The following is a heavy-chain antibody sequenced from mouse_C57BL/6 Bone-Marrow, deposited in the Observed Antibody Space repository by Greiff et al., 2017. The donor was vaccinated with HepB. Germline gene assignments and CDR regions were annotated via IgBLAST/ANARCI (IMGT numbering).Heavy chain of an antibody. D-gene: IGHD1-1*01. Sequence: VQLQQSGPGLVKPSQSLSLTCSVTGYSITSGYYWNWIRQFPGNKLEWMGYISYDGSNNYNPSLKNRISITRDTSKNQFFLKLNSVTTEDTATYYCARGLDYYGSSHAMDYWGQGTSVTVSS. CDR3: ARGLDYYGSSHAMDY. V-gene: IGHV3-6*01. CDR2: ISYDGSN. J-gene: IGHJ4*01. CDR1: GYSITSGYY.